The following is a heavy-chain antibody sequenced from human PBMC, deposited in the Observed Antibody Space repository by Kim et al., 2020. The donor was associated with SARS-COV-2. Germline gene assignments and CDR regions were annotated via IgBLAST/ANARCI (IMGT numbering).Heavy chain of an antibody. V-gene: IGHV4-31*03. CDR1: GGSISSGGYY. J-gene: IGHJ4*02. D-gene: IGHD3-9*01. Sequence: SETLSLTCTVSGGSISSGGYYWSWIRQHPGKGLEWIGYIYYSGSTYYNPSLKSRVTISVDTSKNQFSLKLSSVTAADTAVYYCARGIDILTGWGLFDYWGQGSLVTVSP. CDR3: ARGIDILTGWGLFDY. CDR2: IYYSGST.